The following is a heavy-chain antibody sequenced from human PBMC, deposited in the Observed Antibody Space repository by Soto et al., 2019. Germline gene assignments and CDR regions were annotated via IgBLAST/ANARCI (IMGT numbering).Heavy chain of an antibody. CDR2: ISYDGSNK. CDR3: AKDGPVYYYSSPSFFGY. V-gene: IGHV3-30*18. J-gene: IGHJ4*02. CDR1: GFTFSSYG. D-gene: IGHD3-22*01. Sequence: GGSLRLSCAASGFTFSSYGMHWVRQAPGKWLEWVAVISYDGSNKYYADSVKGRFTISRDNSKNTLYLQMNSLRAEDTAVYYCAKDGPVYYYSSPSFFGYWGQGXLVTVYS.